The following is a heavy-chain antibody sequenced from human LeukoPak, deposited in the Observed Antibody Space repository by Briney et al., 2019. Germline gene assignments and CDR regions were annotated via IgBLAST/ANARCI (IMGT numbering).Heavy chain of an antibody. CDR2: INVHGDAT. V-gene: IGHV3-48*01. CDR1: GFTFSDYS. CDR3: ARDLPRGYSCDY. D-gene: IGHD5-18*01. Sequence: GGSLRLSCAAPGFTFSDYSMNWVRQAPGKGLEWVSYINVHGDATYYADSVEGRFTISRDNAKKSLYLPMDSLRAEDTAGYYCARDLPRGYSCDYWGQGTLVTVSS. J-gene: IGHJ4*02.